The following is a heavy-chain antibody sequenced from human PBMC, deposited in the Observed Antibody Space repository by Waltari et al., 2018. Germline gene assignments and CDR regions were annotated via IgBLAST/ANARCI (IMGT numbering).Heavy chain of an antibody. V-gene: IGHV3-30*18. J-gene: IGHJ4*02. Sequence: QVQLVESGGGVVQPGRSLRLSCAASGFTFTSYGMHWIRQAPGKGLGWVAVTSNDGTNKHYADSVRGRFTISRDNSKNTVYLQMNSLRTEDTAVYYCANGLCGSDCYLLFHWGQGTLVTVSS. CDR3: ANGLCGSDCYLLFH. D-gene: IGHD2-21*02. CDR2: TSNDGTNK. CDR1: GFTFTSYG.